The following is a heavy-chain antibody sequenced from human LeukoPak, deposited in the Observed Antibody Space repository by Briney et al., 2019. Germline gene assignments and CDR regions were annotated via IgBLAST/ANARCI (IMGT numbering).Heavy chain of an antibody. Sequence: PGGSLRLSCAASGFTFSSYAMSWVRQAPGEGLEWASAISGSGGSTYYADSVKGRFTISRDNSKNTLYLQMNSLRAEDTAVYYCAKGSGYYDFWSGPDYWGQGTLVTVSS. CDR3: AKGSGYYDFWSGPDY. J-gene: IGHJ4*02. D-gene: IGHD3-3*01. CDR2: ISGSGGST. V-gene: IGHV3-23*01. CDR1: GFTFSSYA.